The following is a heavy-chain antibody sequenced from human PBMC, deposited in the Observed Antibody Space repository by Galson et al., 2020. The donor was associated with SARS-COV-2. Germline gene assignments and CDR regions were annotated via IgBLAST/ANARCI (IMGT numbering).Heavy chain of an antibody. V-gene: IGHV3-23*01. CDR1: GFTFDTYA. CDR3: AKDPYFDSSRARFDY. CDR2: ISGSGSNT. J-gene: IGHJ4*02. Sequence: AGSLRLSCAASGFTFDTYAMSWVRQAPGKGLEWVSTISGSGSNTYYADSVKGRLTISRDNAKSIVYLHLDSLRVDDTAVYYCAKDPYFDSSRARFDYWGPGTLVTVSS. D-gene: IGHD3-9*01.